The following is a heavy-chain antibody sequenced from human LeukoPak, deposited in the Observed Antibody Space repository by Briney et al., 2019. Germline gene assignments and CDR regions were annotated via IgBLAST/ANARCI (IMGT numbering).Heavy chain of an antibody. D-gene: IGHD4-23*01. Sequence: SETLSLTCTVSGGSISSYYWSWIRQPPGKGLEWIGYIYYSGSTNYNPSLKSRVTISIDTSKNQFSLKLSSVTAADTAVYYCARYLDYGGNSRVFQHWGQGTLVTVSS. CDR1: GGSISSYY. J-gene: IGHJ1*01. CDR3: ARYLDYGGNSRVFQH. CDR2: IYYSGST. V-gene: IGHV4-59*12.